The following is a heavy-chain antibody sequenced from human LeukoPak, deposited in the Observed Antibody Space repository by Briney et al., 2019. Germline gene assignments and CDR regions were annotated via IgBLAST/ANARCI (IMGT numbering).Heavy chain of an antibody. Sequence: SETLSLTCAVHGGSFSGYYWTWIRQSPGRGLEWIGEVHYSGSATYNPSLKSRVTISVDTSINQFSLKMNSVTAADTAVYYCARGQWFRAFWSRGTPVTVSS. CDR3: ARGQWFRAF. D-gene: IGHD3-10*01. V-gene: IGHV4-34*01. CDR1: GGSFSGYY. CDR2: VHYSGSA. J-gene: IGHJ4*02.